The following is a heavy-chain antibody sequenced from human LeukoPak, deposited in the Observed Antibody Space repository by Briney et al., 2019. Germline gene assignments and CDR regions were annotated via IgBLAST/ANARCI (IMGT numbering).Heavy chain of an antibody. V-gene: IGHV4-4*07. CDR1: RGYISTYY. Sequence: TASETLSLTCTVSRGYISTYYWSWIRQPAGKGLEWIGRINTSGSTNYNPSLKSRVTMSVDTSKNQFSLKLTSVTAADTAVYYCVRGGSSWFDYWGQGTLVTVSS. CDR3: VRGGSSWFDY. J-gene: IGHJ4*02. D-gene: IGHD6-13*01. CDR2: INTSGST.